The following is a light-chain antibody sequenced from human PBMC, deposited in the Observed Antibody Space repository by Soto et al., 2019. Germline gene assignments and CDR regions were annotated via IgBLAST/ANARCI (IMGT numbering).Light chain of an antibody. Sequence: QSVLAQPASVSGSPGQSITISCAGTNRDVGGYNYVSWYQQYPGKAPKLIIYEVTYRPSGVPNRFSGSKSGNTASLTISGLQAEDEADYYCSSYSSSSALDVIFGGGTKVTVL. CDR3: SSYSSSSALDVI. V-gene: IGLV2-14*01. CDR2: EVT. J-gene: IGLJ2*01. CDR1: NRDVGGYNY.